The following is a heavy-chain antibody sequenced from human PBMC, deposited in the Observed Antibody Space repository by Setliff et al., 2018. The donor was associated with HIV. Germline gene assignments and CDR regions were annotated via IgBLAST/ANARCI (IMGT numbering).Heavy chain of an antibody. CDR3: ARARRDSYDRGRRNHYYIDA. CDR1: GYTFSSND. CDR2: MNPNSGNT. V-gene: IGHV1-8*01. J-gene: IGHJ6*03. Sequence: RASVKVSCKASGYTFSSNDINWVRQATGQGLEWMGWMNPNSGNTGYAQKFQGRVTMTRDTSISTAYMELNNLKFEDTAVYYCARARRDSYDRGRRNHYYIDAWGKGTTVTVSS. D-gene: IGHD3-22*01.